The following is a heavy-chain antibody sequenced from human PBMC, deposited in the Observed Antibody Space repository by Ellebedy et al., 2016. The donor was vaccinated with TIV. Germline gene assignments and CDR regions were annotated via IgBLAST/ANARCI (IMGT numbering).Heavy chain of an antibody. CDR1: GYTFSYYY. CDR2: INPKTGAT. J-gene: IGHJ5*02. D-gene: IGHD6-19*01. V-gene: IGHV1-2*04. CDR3: ARGGAIPVTVRYSWFDP. Sequence: ASVKVSXXASGYTFSYYYIHWVRQAPGQGLEWMGWINPKTGATTYAQKCQGWVTMTGDTSTTIVSMELSELKSDDTAVYYCARGGAIPVTVRYSWFDPWGQGTLVTVSS.